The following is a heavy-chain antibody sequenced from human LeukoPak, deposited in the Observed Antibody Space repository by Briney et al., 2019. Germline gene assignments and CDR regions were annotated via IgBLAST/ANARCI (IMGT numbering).Heavy chain of an antibody. J-gene: IGHJ6*03. CDR1: GYTFTSYD. V-gene: IGHV1-8*03. CDR2: MNPNSGNT. Sequence: ASVKVSCKASGYTFTSYDINWVRQATGQGLEWMGWMNPNSGNTGYAQKFQGRVTITRNTSISTAYMELSSLRSEDTAVYYCARGTYDSSGYYSSAYYYYYMDVWGKGTTVTVSS. CDR3: ARGTYDSSGYYSSAYYYYYMDV. D-gene: IGHD3-22*01.